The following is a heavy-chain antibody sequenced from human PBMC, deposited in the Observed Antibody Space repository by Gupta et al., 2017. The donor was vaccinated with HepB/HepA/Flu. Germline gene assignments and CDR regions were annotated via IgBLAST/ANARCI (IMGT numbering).Heavy chain of an antibody. V-gene: IGHV3-23*01. Sequence: EVQLLESGGGLVQPGGSLRLSCAASGFTFSSYAMSWVRQAPGKGLEWVSAISGSGGSTYYADSVKGRFTISRDNSKNTLYLQMNSLRAEDTAVYYCAKEEDIVVVPAATFDYWGQGTLVTVSS. D-gene: IGHD2-2*01. J-gene: IGHJ4*02. CDR2: ISGSGGST. CDR3: AKEEDIVVVPAATFDY. CDR1: GFTFSSYA.